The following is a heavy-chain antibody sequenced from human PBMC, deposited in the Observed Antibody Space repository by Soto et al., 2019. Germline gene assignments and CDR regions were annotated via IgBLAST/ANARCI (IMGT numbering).Heavy chain of an antibody. V-gene: IGHV4-34*01. Sequence: SETLSLTCTVSGGSISGYYWSWVRQPPGKGLEWIGEINHSGSTYYNPSLKSRVTISVDTSKNQSSLKLSSVTAADTAVYYCARCPVLLWFGELLKRRWFDPWGQGTLVTVSS. CDR3: ARCPVLLWFGELLKRRWFDP. J-gene: IGHJ5*02. CDR1: GGSISGYY. D-gene: IGHD3-10*01. CDR2: INHSGST.